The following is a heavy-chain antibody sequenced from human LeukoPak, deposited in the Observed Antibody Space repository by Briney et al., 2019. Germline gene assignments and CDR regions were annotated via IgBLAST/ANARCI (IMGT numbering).Heavy chain of an antibody. CDR1: GFTFSSYA. Sequence: GGSLRLSCAASGFTFSSYAMHWVRQAPGKGLEWVAVISYDGSNKYYADSVKGRFTISRDNAKNSLYLQMNSLRAEDTAVYYRAREGRIVVVPAAKPGTNGMDVWGQGTTVTVSS. V-gene: IGHV3-30-3*01. CDR2: ISYDGSNK. D-gene: IGHD2-2*02. CDR3: AREGRIVVVPAAKPGTNGMDV. J-gene: IGHJ6*02.